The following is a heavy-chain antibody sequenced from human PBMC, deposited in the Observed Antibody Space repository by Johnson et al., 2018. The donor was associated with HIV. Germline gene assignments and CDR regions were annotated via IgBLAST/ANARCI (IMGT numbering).Heavy chain of an antibody. CDR3: AREVVAGNKIDAFDI. V-gene: IGHV3-30*04. D-gene: IGHD6-19*01. CDR1: GFTYSSYA. CDR2: ISYDGSNK. Sequence: QVQLVESGGGVVQPGGSLRLSCVVSGFTYSSYAMHWVRQAPGKGLEWVAVISYDGSNKYYADSVKGRFTISRDNSKNTLYLQMNSLRGEDTAVYYCAREVVAGNKIDAFDIWGRGTMVTVSS. J-gene: IGHJ3*02.